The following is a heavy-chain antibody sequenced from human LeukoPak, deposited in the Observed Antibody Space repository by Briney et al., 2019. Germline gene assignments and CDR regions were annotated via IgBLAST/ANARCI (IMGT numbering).Heavy chain of an antibody. CDR1: GGSISSYY. Sequence: SETLSLTCTVSGGSISSYYWSWTRQPPEKGLEWIGYIYYSGSTNYNPSLKSRVTISVDTSKNQFSLKLSSVTAADTAVYYCARHRRLAPIINWFDPWGQGTLVTVSS. CDR3: ARHRRLAPIINWFDP. V-gene: IGHV4-59*08. D-gene: IGHD3-10*01. CDR2: IYYSGST. J-gene: IGHJ5*02.